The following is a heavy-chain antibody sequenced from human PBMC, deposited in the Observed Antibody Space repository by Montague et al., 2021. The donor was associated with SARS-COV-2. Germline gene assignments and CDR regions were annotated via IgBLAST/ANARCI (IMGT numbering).Heavy chain of an antibody. CDR3: ASPTYYYDSSGSDAFDI. V-gene: IGHV4-59*05. D-gene: IGHD3-22*01. CDR2: IYYSGST. J-gene: IGHJ3*02. Sequence: SETLSLTCTVSGGSISSYYWSWIRQPPGKGLEWIGSIYYSGSTYYNPSLKSRVTISVDTSKNQFSLKLSSVAAADTAVYYCASPTYYYDSSGSDAFDIWGQGKMVTVSS. CDR1: GGSISSYY.